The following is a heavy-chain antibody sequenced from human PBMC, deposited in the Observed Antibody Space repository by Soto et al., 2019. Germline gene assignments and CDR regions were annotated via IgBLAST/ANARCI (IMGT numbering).Heavy chain of an antibody. D-gene: IGHD1-26*01. J-gene: IGHJ3*01. CDR2: VYDSGST. CDR1: GASVINDY. Sequence: QVQLQESGPGVAKPSETLSLTCTVTGASVINDYWNWIRQPPGKGLEWIGFVYDSGSTSYNSSLKSRLTISVDTSKNQFSLKLSSVTAADTAVYYCVRQVGATGSYSYAVWGQGTMVTVSS. V-gene: IGHV4-59*02. CDR3: VRQVGATGSYSYAV.